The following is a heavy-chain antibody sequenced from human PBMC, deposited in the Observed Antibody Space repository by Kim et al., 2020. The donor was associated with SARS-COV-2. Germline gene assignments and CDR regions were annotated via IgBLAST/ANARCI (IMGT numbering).Heavy chain of an antibody. J-gene: IGHJ4*02. V-gene: IGHV5-51*01. CDR3: ARVVQRGYAPRYFDY. D-gene: IGHD2-2*01. Sequence: PSFQGQVTISADKSISTAYLQWSSLKASDTAMYYCARVVQRGYAPRYFDYWGQGTLVTVSS.